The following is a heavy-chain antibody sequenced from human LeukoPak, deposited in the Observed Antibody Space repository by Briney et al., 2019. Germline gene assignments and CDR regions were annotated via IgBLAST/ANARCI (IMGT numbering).Heavy chain of an antibody. D-gene: IGHD3-10*01. CDR1: GFTFDDYA. V-gene: IGHV3-9*01. J-gene: IGHJ4*02. CDR3: AKDKYYYGSGSYLVGVLDY. Sequence: GRSLRLSCAASGFTFDDYAMHWVRQAPGKGLEWVSGISWNSGSIGFADSVKGRFTISRDNAKNSLYLQMNSLRAEDTALYYCAKDKYYYGSGSYLVGVLDYWGQGTLVTVSS. CDR2: ISWNSGSI.